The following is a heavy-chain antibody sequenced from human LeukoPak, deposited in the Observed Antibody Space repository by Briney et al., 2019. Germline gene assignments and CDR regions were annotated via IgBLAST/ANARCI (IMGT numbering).Heavy chain of an antibody. D-gene: IGHD3-3*01. CDR2: IIPILGIA. Sequence: ASVKVSCKASGGTFSSYAISWVRQAPGQGLEWMGRIIPILGIANYAQKFQGRVTITTDESTSTAYMELSSLRSEDTAVYYCNMHYDFWSGYYIYFDYWGQGTLVTVSS. CDR3: NMHYDFWSGYYIYFDY. CDR1: GGTFSSYA. V-gene: IGHV1-69*04. J-gene: IGHJ4*02.